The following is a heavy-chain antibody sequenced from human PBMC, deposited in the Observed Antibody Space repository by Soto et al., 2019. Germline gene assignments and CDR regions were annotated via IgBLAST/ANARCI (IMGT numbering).Heavy chain of an antibody. J-gene: IGHJ4*02. CDR1: GFTFSNAW. CDR3: AAEGDRGSSKFAF. CDR2: IKADSDGGTI. D-gene: IGHD1-26*01. Sequence: VVSLRHSCAASGFTFSNAWMSWGRQAPGKGMEWVGRIKADSDGGTIDYAAPVKGRIIISRDDSKNTLYLQMNSLKTEDTGVYYWAAEGDRGSSKFAFWGQRTLVTVSS. V-gene: IGHV3-15*01.